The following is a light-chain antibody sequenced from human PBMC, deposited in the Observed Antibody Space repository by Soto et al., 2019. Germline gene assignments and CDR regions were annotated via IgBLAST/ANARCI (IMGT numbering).Light chain of an antibody. CDR2: GAS. J-gene: IGKJ4*01. Sequence: EIELTQSPGTLSLSPGERATLSCRAGQSVSSSYLAWYQQKPGQAPRLLIYGASSRATGIPDRFSGSGSGTDFTLTISRLEPEDFAVYYCQQYGSSPLTFGGGTKVEIK. V-gene: IGKV3-20*01. CDR3: QQYGSSPLT. CDR1: QSVSSSY.